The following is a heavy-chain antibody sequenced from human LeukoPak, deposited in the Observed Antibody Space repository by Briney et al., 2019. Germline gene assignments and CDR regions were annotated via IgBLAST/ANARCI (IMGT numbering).Heavy chain of an antibody. CDR2: IYHSGST. CDR1: GGSISSGSYY. D-gene: IGHD3-10*01. J-gene: IGHJ4*02. Sequence: SETLSLTCTVSGGSISSGSYYWSWVRQPPGKGLEWIGEIYHSGSTNYNPSLKSRVTISVDKSKNQFSLKLSSVTAADTAVYYCAREPITMVRGVIDYWGQGTLVTVSS. V-gene: IGHV4-39*07. CDR3: AREPITMVRGVIDY.